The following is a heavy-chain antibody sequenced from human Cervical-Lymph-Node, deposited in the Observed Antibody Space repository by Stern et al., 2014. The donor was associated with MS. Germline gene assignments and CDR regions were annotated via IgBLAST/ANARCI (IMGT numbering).Heavy chain of an antibody. J-gene: IGHJ4*02. V-gene: IGHV3-30*03. CDR3: ARDYEDTSMLFDH. D-gene: IGHD2-8*01. CDR2: ISYDGNHK. Sequence: VQLVESGGAVVQPGRSLRLSCAASGFTFSSYGMHLVRQAPGKGLEWVTGISYDGNHKYYAASVKGRFTISRDNSKNTLHLQMNSVTPDDTAIYYCARDYEDTSMLFDHWGQGTLVTVSS. CDR1: GFTFSSYG.